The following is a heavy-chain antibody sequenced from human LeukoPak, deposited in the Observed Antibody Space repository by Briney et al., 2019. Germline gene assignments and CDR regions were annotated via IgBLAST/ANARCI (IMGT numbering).Heavy chain of an antibody. D-gene: IGHD2-2*01. J-gene: IGHJ4*02. CDR2: INPSGGST. CDR3: ARMGDSVVPAALDDY. V-gene: IGHV1-46*01. CDR1: GYTFTSYY. Sequence: GASVKVSCKASGYTFTSYYMHWVRQAPGQGLEWMGIINPSGGSTSYAQKFQGRVTMTRDMSTSTVYMELSSLRSEDTAVYYCARMGDSVVPAALDDYWGQGTLVTVSS.